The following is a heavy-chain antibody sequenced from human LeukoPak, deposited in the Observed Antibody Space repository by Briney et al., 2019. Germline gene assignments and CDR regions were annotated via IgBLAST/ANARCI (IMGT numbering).Heavy chain of an antibody. V-gene: IGHV3-30*03. D-gene: IGHD3-10*01. CDR3: ARAGYYGSGANYYGMDV. CDR2: ISYDGSNK. Sequence: GGSLRLSCAASGFTFSSYGIHWVRQAPGKGLEWVAVISYDGSNKYYADSVKGRFTISRDNSKNTLYLQMNSLRAEDTAVYYCARAGYYGSGANYYGMDVWGQGTTVTVSS. CDR1: GFTFSSYG. J-gene: IGHJ6*02.